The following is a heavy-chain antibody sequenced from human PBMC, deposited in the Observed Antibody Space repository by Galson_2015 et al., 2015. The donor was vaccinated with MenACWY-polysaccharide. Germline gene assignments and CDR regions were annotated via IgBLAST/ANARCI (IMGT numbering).Heavy chain of an antibody. CDR2: ISSSGSTI. CDR3: VRRLTSRCFDY. Sequence: LRLSCAASGFTFSDYHLSWIRQAPGKGLEWVSYISSSGSTISYADSVKGRFTISRDNAQNSLYLQVNSLRAEDTAVYYCVRRLTSRCFDYWGQGTLITVSS. V-gene: IGHV3-11*01. J-gene: IGHJ4*02. CDR1: GFTFSDYH. D-gene: IGHD2-8*01.